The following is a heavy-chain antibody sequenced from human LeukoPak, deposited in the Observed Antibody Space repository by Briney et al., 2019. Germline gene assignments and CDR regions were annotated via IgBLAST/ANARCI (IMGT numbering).Heavy chain of an antibody. CDR2: IWYDGSNK. V-gene: IGHV3-33*01. CDR1: GFTFSSYG. J-gene: IGHJ4*01. D-gene: IGHD2-15*01. CDR3: ARPYCSGGSCYGSLDY. Sequence: GGSLRLSCAASGFTFSSYGLHWVRRAPGKGLEWVAVIWYDGSNKYYADSVKGRFTISRDNSKNTLYLQMNSLRAEDTAVYYCARPYCSGGSCYGSLDYWGQGTLVTVSS.